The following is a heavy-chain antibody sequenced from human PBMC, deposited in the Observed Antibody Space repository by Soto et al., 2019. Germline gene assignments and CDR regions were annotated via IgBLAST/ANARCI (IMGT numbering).Heavy chain of an antibody. CDR3: ATDSTGLDRGVTIN. CDR2: MNPNSGNT. D-gene: IGHD3-10*01. Sequence: QVQLVQSGAEVKKPGASVKVSGKASGYTFTSYDINWVRQATGQGLEWMGWMNPNSGNTGYAQKFQGRVTMTRHTAISTAYMELSSLRSEDTAEYYCATDSTGLDRGVTINWGHGTLVTVSS. J-gene: IGHJ4*01. CDR1: GYTFTSYD. V-gene: IGHV1-8*01.